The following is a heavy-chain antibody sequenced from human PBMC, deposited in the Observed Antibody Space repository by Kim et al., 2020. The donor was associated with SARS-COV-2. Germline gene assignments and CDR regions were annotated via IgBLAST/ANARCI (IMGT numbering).Heavy chain of an antibody. CDR1: GFTFSSYA. CDR3: ARARQRRVLGYVGE. Sequence: GGSLRLSCTASGFTFSSYAMTWVRQAPGKGLEWVSCISNSGGRTYYADSVKGRFTISRDNAKSTLYLQMNSLRAEDTAVYYCARARQRRVLGYVGEWG. V-gene: IGHV3-23*01. J-gene: IGHJ1*01. CDR2: ISNSGGRT. D-gene: IGHD6-25*01.